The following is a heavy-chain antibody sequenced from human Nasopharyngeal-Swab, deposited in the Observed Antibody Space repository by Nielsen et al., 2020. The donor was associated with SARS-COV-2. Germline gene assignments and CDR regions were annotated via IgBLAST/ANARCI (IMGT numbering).Heavy chain of an antibody. V-gene: IGHV4-39*07. D-gene: IGHD6-19*01. J-gene: IGHJ5*02. CDR3: ARMTPLAVAGGSWFDP. CDR2: INHSGST. CDR1: GGSISSSSYY. Sequence: SETLSLTCTVSGGSISSSSYYWGWIRQPPGKGLEWIGEINHSGSTNYNPSLKSRVTISVDTSKNQFSLKLSSVTAADTAVYYCARMTPLAVAGGSWFDPWGQGTLVTVSS.